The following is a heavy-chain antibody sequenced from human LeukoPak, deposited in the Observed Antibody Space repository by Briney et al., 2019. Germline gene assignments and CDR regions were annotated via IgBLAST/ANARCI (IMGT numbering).Heavy chain of an antibody. CDR3: ARRTYSSSSSLFDY. J-gene: IGHJ4*02. Sequence: ASVKVSCKASGYTFTSYDINWVRQAPGQGLEWMGWMNPNSGNTGYAQKFQGRVTMARDTSTSTVYMELSSLRSDDTAFYYCARRTYSSSSSLFDYWGQGTLVTVSS. V-gene: IGHV1-8*01. CDR1: GYTFTSYD. CDR2: MNPNSGNT. D-gene: IGHD6-6*01.